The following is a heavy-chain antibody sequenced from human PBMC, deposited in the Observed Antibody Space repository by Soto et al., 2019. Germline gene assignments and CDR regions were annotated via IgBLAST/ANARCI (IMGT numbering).Heavy chain of an antibody. CDR3: AREWSISVAALGY. Sequence: GGSLRLSGAAAECTVSADTMYWVRQAPGKGLEWVAGISNDGGNTYYPDSVKGRFTISRDNSKNTLYLEMNSLRAEDTALYYCAREWSISVAALGYWGQGTLVTV. J-gene: IGHJ4*02. CDR2: ISNDGGNT. CDR1: ECTVSADT. D-gene: IGHD6-19*01. V-gene: IGHV3-30-3*01.